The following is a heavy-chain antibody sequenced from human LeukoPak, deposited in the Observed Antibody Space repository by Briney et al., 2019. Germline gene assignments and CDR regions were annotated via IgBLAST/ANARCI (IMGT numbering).Heavy chain of an antibody. CDR3: ASGYSGYDP. D-gene: IGHD5-12*01. V-gene: IGHV4-39*01. CDR1: GGSISSSGYY. Sequence: SETLSLTCTVSGGSISSSGYYWGWIRQPPGKGLESSGIIYYSGTTYYNPSLKNRITISVDPSKNQFSLRLNSVTAADTAVYHCASGYSGYDPWGQGTLVTVSS. J-gene: IGHJ5*02. CDR2: IYYSGTT.